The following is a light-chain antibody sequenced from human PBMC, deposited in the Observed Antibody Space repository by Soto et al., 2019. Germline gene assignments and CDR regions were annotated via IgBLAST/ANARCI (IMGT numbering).Light chain of an antibody. CDR1: QSVSSSY. V-gene: IGKV3-20*01. CDR2: GAS. J-gene: IGKJ1*01. CDR3: QQYGSSGT. Sequence: EIVLTQSPGTLSLSPGERATLSCMASQSVSSSYLAWYQQKPGQAPRLLIYGASSRATGIPDRFSGSGSGTDFTLTISRLEPEDFAVYYCQQYGSSGTCGQGTKGDIK.